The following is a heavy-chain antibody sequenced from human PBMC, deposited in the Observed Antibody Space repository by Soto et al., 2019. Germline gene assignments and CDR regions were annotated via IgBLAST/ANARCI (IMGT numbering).Heavy chain of an antibody. D-gene: IGHD6-13*01. CDR1: GGTFSSYA. CDR2: IIPIFGTA. Sequence: SVKVSCKASGGTFSSYAISWVRQAPGQGLEWMGGIIPIFGTANYAQKFQGRVTITADKSTSTAYMELSSLRSEDTAVYYCARDRVSSSSCCDYGMDVWGQGTTVTVSS. CDR3: ARDRVSSSSCCDYGMDV. J-gene: IGHJ6*02. V-gene: IGHV1-69*06.